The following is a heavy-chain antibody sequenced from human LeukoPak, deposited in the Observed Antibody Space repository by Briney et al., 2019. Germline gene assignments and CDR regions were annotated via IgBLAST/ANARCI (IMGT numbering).Heavy chain of an antibody. CDR2: INHSGST. CDR3: ARGYTAPRRGPFDY. D-gene: IGHD1-1*01. CDR1: GGSFSGYY. Sequence: SETLSLTCAVYGGSFSGYYWSWIRQPPGKGLEWIGEINHSGSTNYNPSLKSRVTISVDTSKNQFSLKLSSVTAADTAVYYSARGYTAPRRGPFDYWGQGTLVTVSS. V-gene: IGHV4-34*01. J-gene: IGHJ4*02.